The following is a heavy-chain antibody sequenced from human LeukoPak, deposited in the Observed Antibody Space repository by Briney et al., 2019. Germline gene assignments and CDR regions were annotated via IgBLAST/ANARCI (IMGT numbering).Heavy chain of an antibody. Sequence: GGSLRLSCAASGFTFSTYWMSWIRQAPGKGLEWVSYISSSSSYTNYADSVKGRFTISRDNAKNSLYLQMNSLRAEDTAVYYCARDQRLPVLDAFDIWGQGTMVTVSS. D-gene: IGHD6-25*01. V-gene: IGHV3-11*06. CDR1: GFTFSTYW. CDR3: ARDQRLPVLDAFDI. CDR2: ISSSSSYT. J-gene: IGHJ3*02.